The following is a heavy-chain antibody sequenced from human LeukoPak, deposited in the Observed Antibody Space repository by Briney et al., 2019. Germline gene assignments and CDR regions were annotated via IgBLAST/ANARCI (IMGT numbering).Heavy chain of an antibody. D-gene: IGHD1/OR15-1a*01. CDR2: IYSGGTT. J-gene: IGHJ6*03. V-gene: IGHV3-53*01. CDR3: ARDGYGNNYMDV. Sequence: GGSLRLSCAASGFSVSSNFMSGVRQAPGKGLEWVSVIYSGGTTYYADSVKGRFTISRDNSKNPLSLQMNSLRAEDTAVYYCARDGYGNNYMDVWGKGTTVTVSS. CDR1: GFSVSSNF.